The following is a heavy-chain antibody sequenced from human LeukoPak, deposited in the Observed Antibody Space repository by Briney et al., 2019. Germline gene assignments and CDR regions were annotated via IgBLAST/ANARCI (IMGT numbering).Heavy chain of an antibody. CDR2: ISPYNGNT. Sequence: GASVKVSCKASGYTFTSYGISWVRQAPGQGLEWMGWISPYNGNTNYAQKFQGRVTMTTHTSTSAAYMELRSLRSDDTAVYYRARDLLVVTAAIMWFDPWGQGTLVTVSS. D-gene: IGHD2-2*01. CDR1: GYTFTSYG. J-gene: IGHJ5*02. V-gene: IGHV1-18*04. CDR3: ARDLLVVTAAIMWFDP.